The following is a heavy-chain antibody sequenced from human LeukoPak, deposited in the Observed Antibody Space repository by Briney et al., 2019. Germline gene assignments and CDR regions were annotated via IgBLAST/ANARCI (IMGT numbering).Heavy chain of an antibody. V-gene: IGHV3-66*01. J-gene: IGHJ3*02. CDR3: ARSRITMIVVVIRIDAFDI. Sequence: GGSLRLSCAASGFSVRTNYMSWVRQAPGKGLEWVSVIYSGGTIRYADSVKGRFTISRDNAKNSLYLQMNSLRAEDTAVYYCARSRITMIVVVIRIDAFDIWGQGTMVTVSS. CDR1: GFSVRTNY. CDR2: IYSGGTI. D-gene: IGHD3-22*01.